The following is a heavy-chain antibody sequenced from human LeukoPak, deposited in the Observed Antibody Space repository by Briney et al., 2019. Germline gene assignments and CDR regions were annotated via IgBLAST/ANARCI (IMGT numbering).Heavy chain of an antibody. D-gene: IGHD4-23*01. CDR2: ISSNGGRS. Sequence: GESLRLSCAASGFTFSSYSMHWVRQAPGKGLEYVSAISSNGGRSYYAKSVTGRFTISRDNSKNTLYLQMNSLRAEDTAVYYCAKAMTTVVRKVYYFDYWGQGTLVTVSS. J-gene: IGHJ4*02. CDR3: AKAMTTVVRKVYYFDY. CDR1: GFTFSSYS. V-gene: IGHV3-64*01.